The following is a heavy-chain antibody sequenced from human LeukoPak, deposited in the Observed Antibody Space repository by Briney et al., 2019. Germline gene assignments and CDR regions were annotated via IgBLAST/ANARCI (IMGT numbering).Heavy chain of an antibody. V-gene: IGHV3-7*01. CDR1: GFTFSSYW. D-gene: IGHD3-10*02. CDR2: IKQDGSEK. CDR3: AELGITMIGGV. Sequence: PGGSLRLSCVASGFTFSSYWTSWVRQAPGKGLEWVANIKQDGSEKYSVDSVKGRFTISRDNAKNSLYLQMNSLRAEDTAVYYCAELGITMIGGVWGKGTTVTISS. J-gene: IGHJ6*04.